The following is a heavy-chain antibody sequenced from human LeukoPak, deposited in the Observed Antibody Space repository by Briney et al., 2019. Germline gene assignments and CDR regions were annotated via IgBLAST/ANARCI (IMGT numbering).Heavy chain of an antibody. CDR2: INPNSGGT. Sequence: ASVKVSCKASGYTFTGYYMHWVRQAPGQGLEWMGWINPNSGGTNYAQKFQGRVTMTRDTSISTAYMELSRLRSDDTAVYYCARDGSVAGTPGYFQHWGQGTLVTVSS. CDR1: GYTFTGYY. D-gene: IGHD6-19*01. CDR3: ARDGSVAGTPGYFQH. V-gene: IGHV1-2*02. J-gene: IGHJ1*01.